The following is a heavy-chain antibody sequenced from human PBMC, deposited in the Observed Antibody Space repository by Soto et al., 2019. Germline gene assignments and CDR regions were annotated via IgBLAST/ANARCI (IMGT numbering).Heavy chain of an antibody. CDR1: GFTFSSFA. D-gene: IGHD6-19*01. J-gene: IGHJ4*02. CDR2: ISGSGGST. Sequence: EMQLLESGGGLVQPGGSLRLSCAASGFTFSSFAMSWVRQAPGKGLDWVSAISGSGGSTYSADSVKGRFTISRDNSKNTVYLQMDSLRAEDTAVYYCARSIAVAGLDYWGPGTLVTVSS. CDR3: ARSIAVAGLDY. V-gene: IGHV3-23*01.